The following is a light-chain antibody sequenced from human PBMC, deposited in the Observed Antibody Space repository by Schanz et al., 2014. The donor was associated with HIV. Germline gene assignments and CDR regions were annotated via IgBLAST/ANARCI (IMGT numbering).Light chain of an antibody. V-gene: IGKV3-20*01. CDR2: ATS. J-gene: IGKJ1*01. CDR1: PSLSSSY. CDR3: QQYGNSPHT. Sequence: EIVLTQSPGSLSLSPGERATLSCGASPSLSSSYLAWYQQKRDQPPRLVIYATSTRAAGIPDRFSGTGSGTDFTLTISRLEPEDFAMYYCQQYGNSPHTFGQGTKVEIK.